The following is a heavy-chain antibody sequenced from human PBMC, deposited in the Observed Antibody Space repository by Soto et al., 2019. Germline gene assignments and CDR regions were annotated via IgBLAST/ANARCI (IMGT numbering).Heavy chain of an antibody. Sequence: QVQLQQWGAGLLKPSETLSLTCAVYGGSFSGYYWSWIRQPPGKGLEWIGEINHSGRTNYNPSLKSRVTISVDTSKNQFSLKLSSVTAADTAVYYCARGTDYGDYGGLYYYMDVWGKGTTVTVSS. D-gene: IGHD4-17*01. CDR1: GGSFSGYY. V-gene: IGHV4-34*01. J-gene: IGHJ6*03. CDR2: INHSGRT. CDR3: ARGTDYGDYGGLYYYMDV.